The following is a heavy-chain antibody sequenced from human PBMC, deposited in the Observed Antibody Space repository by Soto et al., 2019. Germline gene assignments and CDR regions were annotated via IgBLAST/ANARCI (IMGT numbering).Heavy chain of an antibody. CDR2: TSSRSKWYN. D-gene: IGHD7-27*01. CDR3: ARDDINWGTAFDI. Sequence: PSQTLSLTCSISGDSVSSNSAAWNWIRQSPSRGLEWLGRTSSRSKWYNDYAVSVKSRITINPDTSKNQFSLPLNEVTPEDTAVDYCARDDINWGTAFDIWGQGTMVTVS. J-gene: IGHJ3*02. V-gene: IGHV6-1*01. CDR1: GDSVSSNSAA.